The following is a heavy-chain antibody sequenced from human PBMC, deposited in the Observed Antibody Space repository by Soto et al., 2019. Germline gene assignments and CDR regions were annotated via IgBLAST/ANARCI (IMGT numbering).Heavy chain of an antibody. CDR2: INHSGST. V-gene: IGHV4-34*01. Sequence: SETLSLTCAVYGGSFSGYYWSWIRQPPGKGLEWIGEINHSGSTNYNPSLKRRVTISVDTSKNQFSLKLSSVTAADTAVYYCARGVRYYDSSGYYYDYWGQGTLVTVSS. D-gene: IGHD3-22*01. J-gene: IGHJ4*02. CDR1: GGSFSGYY. CDR3: ARGVRYYDSSGYYYDY.